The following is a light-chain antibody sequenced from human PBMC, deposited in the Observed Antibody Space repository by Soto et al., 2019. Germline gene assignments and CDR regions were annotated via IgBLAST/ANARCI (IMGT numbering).Light chain of an antibody. CDR1: QGISSY. J-gene: IGKJ1*01. CDR3: QQYNSYHWT. Sequence: DIQLTQSPSFLSASVGDRVTITCRASQGISSYLAWYQQKPGKAPKLLIYAASTLQSGVPSRFSGSGSGTEFTLTISSLQPDDFATYYCQQYNSYHWTFGQGTKVDIK. CDR2: AAS. V-gene: IGKV1-9*01.